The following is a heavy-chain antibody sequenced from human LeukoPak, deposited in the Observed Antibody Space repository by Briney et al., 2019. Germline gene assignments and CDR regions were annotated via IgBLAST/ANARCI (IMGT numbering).Heavy chain of an antibody. Sequence: GGSLRLSCAASGFTFSSYSMNWVRQAPGKGLEWVSSISSSSSYIYYADSVKGRFTISRDNAKNSLYLQMNSLRAEDTAVYYCARRGGYSGYGPFDYWGQGTLVTVSS. CDR3: ARRGGYSGYGPFDY. V-gene: IGHV3-21*01. D-gene: IGHD5-12*01. CDR2: ISSSSSYI. CDR1: GFTFSSYS. J-gene: IGHJ4*02.